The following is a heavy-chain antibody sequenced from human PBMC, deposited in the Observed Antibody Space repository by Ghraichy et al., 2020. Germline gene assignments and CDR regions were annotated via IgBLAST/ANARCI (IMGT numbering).Heavy chain of an antibody. CDR2: IRSKTYGGTT. Sequence: GGSLRLSCTASGFTFGDYAMSWVRQAPGKGLQWVAFIRSKTYGGTTEYAASVKGRFTISRDDSKSIAYLQMNSLKTEDTAVYYCTRGSRVGAAAGGDWGQGTLVTVSS. D-gene: IGHD6-13*01. CDR3: TRGSRVGAAAGGD. V-gene: IGHV3-49*04. CDR1: GFTFGDYA. J-gene: IGHJ4*02.